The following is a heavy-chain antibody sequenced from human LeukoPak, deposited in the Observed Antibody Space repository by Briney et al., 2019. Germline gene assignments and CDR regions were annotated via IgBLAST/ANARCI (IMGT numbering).Heavy chain of an antibody. CDR3: AREPHIAAAGRVLDY. J-gene: IGHJ4*02. V-gene: IGHV4-34*01. Sequence: SLTXXXXGGSFSGYYWSWIRQPPGKGLEWIGEINHSGSTNYNPSLKSRVTISVDTSKNQFSLKLSSVTAADTAVYYCAREPHIAAAGRVLDYWGQGTLVTVSS. CDR1: GGSFSGYY. CDR2: INHSGST. D-gene: IGHD6-13*01.